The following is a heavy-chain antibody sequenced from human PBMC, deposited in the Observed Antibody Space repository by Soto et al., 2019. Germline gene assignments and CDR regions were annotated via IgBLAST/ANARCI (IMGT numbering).Heavy chain of an antibody. D-gene: IGHD2-15*01. CDR2: IDPSGSYT. Sequence: GESLKISCKGSGYSFTSYWISWVRQMPGKGLEWMGRIDPSGSYTNYSPSFQGHVTISADKSISTAYLQWSSLKASDTAMYYCATPPYSDAFDIWGQGTMVTVSS. CDR1: GYSFTSYW. CDR3: ATPPYSDAFDI. J-gene: IGHJ3*02. V-gene: IGHV5-10-1*01.